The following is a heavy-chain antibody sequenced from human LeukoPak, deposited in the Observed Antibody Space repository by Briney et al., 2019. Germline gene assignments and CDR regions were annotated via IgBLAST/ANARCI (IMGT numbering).Heavy chain of an antibody. J-gene: IGHJ4*02. V-gene: IGHV4-34*09. Sequence: KPSQTLSVTCAVYGGSFSGYYWSWIRQPPGNGLYWIGEINHSGSTNYNPSLKSRVTISVDTSKNQFSLKLSSVTAADTAVYYCARVMVRGVNYFDYWGQGTLVTVSS. CDR1: GGSFSGYY. CDR2: INHSGST. CDR3: ARVMVRGVNYFDY. D-gene: IGHD3-10*01.